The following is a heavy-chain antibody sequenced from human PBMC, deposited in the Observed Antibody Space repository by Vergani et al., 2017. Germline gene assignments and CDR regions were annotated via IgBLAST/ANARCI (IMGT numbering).Heavy chain of an antibody. V-gene: IGHV3-23*04. D-gene: IGHD3-3*01. J-gene: IGHJ4*02. Sequence: EVQMVESGGGLVKPGGSLRLSCAASGFTFIMHAMSWVRQAPGKGLEWVSTLSASDRRTHYADSVKGRFTISRDNSKNTLFLHMNSLRPEDTALYYCAKGGTITIFGSVDYYWGQGTLVTVSS. CDR3: AKGGTITIFGSVDYY. CDR1: GFTFIMHA. CDR2: LSASDRRT.